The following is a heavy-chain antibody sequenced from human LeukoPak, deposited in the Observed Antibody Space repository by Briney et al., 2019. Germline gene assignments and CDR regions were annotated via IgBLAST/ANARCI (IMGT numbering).Heavy chain of an antibody. CDR1: GGSISSSGYY. CDR3: ARALAVTTFYFDY. CDR2: IYYSGST. J-gene: IGHJ4*02. V-gene: IGHV4-39*07. Sequence: SETLSLTCTVSGGSISSSGYYWGWIRQPPGKGLEWIGSIYYSGSTYYNPSLKSRVTISVDKSKNQFSLKLSSVTAADTAVYYCARALAVTTFYFDYWGQGTLVTVSS. D-gene: IGHD4-17*01.